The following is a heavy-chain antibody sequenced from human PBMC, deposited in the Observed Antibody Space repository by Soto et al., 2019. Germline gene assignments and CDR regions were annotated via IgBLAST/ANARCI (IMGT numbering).Heavy chain of an antibody. CDR1: GFTFSSYA. CDR3: ARDLLYYDILTGYPYPLDY. CDR2: IWYDGSNK. V-gene: IGHV3-33*08. Sequence: GGSLRLSCAASGFTFSSYAMSWVRQAPGKGLEWVAVIWYDGSNKYYADSVKGRFTISRDNSKNTLYLQMNSLRAEDTAVYYCARDLLYYDILTGYPYPLDYWGQGTLVTVSS. J-gene: IGHJ4*02. D-gene: IGHD3-9*01.